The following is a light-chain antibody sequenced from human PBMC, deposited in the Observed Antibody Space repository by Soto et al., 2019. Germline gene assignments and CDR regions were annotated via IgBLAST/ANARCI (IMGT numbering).Light chain of an antibody. CDR3: QEYNTNSRT. Sequence: IQMTQSPSTLSASVGDTVTITYRASESIYRWLAWYKQIPGKAPQLLIYKTSTLQGGVPSRFSGSGSGAEYTLTIRSLQPDDFATYFCQEYNTNSRTFGQGTRV. J-gene: IGKJ1*01. CDR2: KTS. CDR1: ESIYRW. V-gene: IGKV1-5*03.